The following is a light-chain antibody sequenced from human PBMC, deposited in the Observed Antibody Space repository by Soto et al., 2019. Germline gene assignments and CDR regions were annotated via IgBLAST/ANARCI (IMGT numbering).Light chain of an antibody. CDR2: AAS. V-gene: IGKV1-9*01. Sequence: DVQLTQSPSFLAASVGDRVTSTCRASQGLSSYLALYQHKPGKAPKLLIYAASTLQSGVPSRFSASGSGTEFTLPISSLEPEDFATYYCQQLQSYPLVAPGPKERI. J-gene: IGKJ3*01. CDR1: QGLSSY. CDR3: QQLQSYPL.